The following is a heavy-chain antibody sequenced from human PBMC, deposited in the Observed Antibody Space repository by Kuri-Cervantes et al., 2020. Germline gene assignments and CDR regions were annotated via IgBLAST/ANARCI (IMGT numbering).Heavy chain of an antibody. D-gene: IGHD3-10*01. CDR1: GFTFSSHA. J-gene: IGHJ4*02. V-gene: IGHV3-23*01. Sequence: GGSLRLSCRTDGFTFSSHAMSWVRQAPGRGLEWVSSIKDDGGRTHYTDSVRGRFTISRDNSMNTLYLQMDSLRAEDTAVYYCARATGAGSYAQADYWGQGTLVTVSS. CDR3: ARATGAGSYAQADY. CDR2: IKDDGGRT.